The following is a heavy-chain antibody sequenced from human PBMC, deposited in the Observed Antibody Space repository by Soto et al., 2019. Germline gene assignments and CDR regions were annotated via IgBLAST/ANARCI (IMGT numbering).Heavy chain of an antibody. CDR2: IHLSGRV. J-gene: IGHJ5*02. Sequence: QVQLQQWGSGLLKPSETLSLTCAIYGGSFSDYYWHWIRQSPGKGLEWIGEIHLSGRVNLTPSLKSRTSLSMDTSRNQFFLTLRSVTAADTAVYFCARTPTRGASAWLDPWGRGHLVTVSS. CDR3: ARTPTRGASAWLDP. V-gene: IGHV4-34*01. CDR1: GGSFSDYY. D-gene: IGHD1-26*01.